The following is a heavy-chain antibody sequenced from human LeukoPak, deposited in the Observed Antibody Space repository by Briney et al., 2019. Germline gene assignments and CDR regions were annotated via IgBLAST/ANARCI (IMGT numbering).Heavy chain of an antibody. CDR1: GGSFSGYY. J-gene: IGHJ3*02. CDR3: ARAVGAKGWAFDI. CDR2: INHSGST. Sequence: SETLSLTCAVYGGSFSGYYWSWIRQPPGKGLEWIGEINHSGSTNYNPSLKSRVTISVDTSKNQFSLKLSSVTAADTAVYYCARAVGAKGWAFDIWGQGTMVTVSS. V-gene: IGHV4-34*01. D-gene: IGHD1-26*01.